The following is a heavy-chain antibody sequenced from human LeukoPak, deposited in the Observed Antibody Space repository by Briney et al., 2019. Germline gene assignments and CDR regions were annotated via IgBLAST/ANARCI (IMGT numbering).Heavy chain of an antibody. CDR3: AKDRLAIAVAVYFDY. CDR2: ISGSGGST. V-gene: IGHV3-23*01. D-gene: IGHD6-19*01. Sequence: GGSLRLSCAASGFTFSSYAMGWVRQAPGKGLEWVSAISGSGGSTYYADSVKGRFAISRDNSKNTLYLQMNSLRAEDTAVYYCAKDRLAIAVAVYFDYWGQGTLVTVSS. J-gene: IGHJ4*02. CDR1: GFTFSSYA.